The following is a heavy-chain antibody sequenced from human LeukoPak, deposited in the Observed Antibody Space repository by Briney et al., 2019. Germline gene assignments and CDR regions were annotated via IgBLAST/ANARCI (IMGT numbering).Heavy chain of an antibody. CDR3: ARDLGAFGGVIVDY. J-gene: IGHJ4*02. Sequence: SETLSLTCTVSGGSISSSSYYWGWIRQPPGKGLEWIGSIYYSGSTYYNPSLKSRVTISVDTSKNQFSLKLSSVTAADTAVYYCARDLGAFGGVIVDYWGQGTLVTVSS. D-gene: IGHD3-16*02. CDR2: IYYSGST. V-gene: IGHV4-39*07. CDR1: GGSISSSSYY.